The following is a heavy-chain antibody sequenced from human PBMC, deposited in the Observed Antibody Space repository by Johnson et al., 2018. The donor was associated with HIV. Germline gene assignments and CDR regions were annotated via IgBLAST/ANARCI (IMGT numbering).Heavy chain of an antibody. CDR1: GFTFSTYA. V-gene: IGHV3-30*14. CDR3: ARDPFRDAFDI. Sequence: QVQLVESGGGVVQPGGSLRLSCAASGFTFSTYALHWVRQAPATGLEWVALISYDGSYNYYAYPVKGRFTIPRDNSKNTLYLQMNSLRAEDTAVYYCARDPFRDAFDIWGQGTMVTVSS. J-gene: IGHJ3*02. CDR2: ISYDGSYN.